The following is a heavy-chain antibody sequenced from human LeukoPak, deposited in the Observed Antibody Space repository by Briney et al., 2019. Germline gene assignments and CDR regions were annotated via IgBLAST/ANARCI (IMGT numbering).Heavy chain of an antibody. CDR2: ISSSTSYI. CDR3: ARLSYWVFEI. Sequence: GGSLRLSCAASGFTFSSYAMNWVRQAPGKGLEWVSSISSSTSYIYYADSVKGRFAISRDNAKNSLFLQMNSLRAEDTSVYFCARLSYWVFEIWGQGTMVTVSS. V-gene: IGHV3-21*01. D-gene: IGHD2-21*01. J-gene: IGHJ3*02. CDR1: GFTFSSYA.